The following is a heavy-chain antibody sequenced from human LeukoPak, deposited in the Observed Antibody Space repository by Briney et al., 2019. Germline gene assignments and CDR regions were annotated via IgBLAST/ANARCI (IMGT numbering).Heavy chain of an antibody. CDR2: IYYSGST. CDR1: GGSISSYY. Sequence: PSEALSLTCTVSGGSISSYYWGWIRQPPGKGLEWIGSIYYSGSTYYNPSLKSRVTISVDMSKNQFSLKLSSVTAADTAVYYCARQGFEYYYYYYMDVWGKGTTVTISS. J-gene: IGHJ6*03. CDR3: ARQGFEYYYYYYMDV. D-gene: IGHD3-9*01. V-gene: IGHV4-39*01.